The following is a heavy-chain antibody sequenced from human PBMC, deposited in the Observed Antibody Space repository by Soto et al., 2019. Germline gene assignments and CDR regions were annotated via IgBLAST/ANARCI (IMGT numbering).Heavy chain of an antibody. D-gene: IGHD6-6*01. Sequence: SVNVSCKASGGTFSSYAISWVRQAPGQGLEWMGGIIPIFGTANYAQKFQGRVTITADESTSTAYMELSSLRSEDTAVYYCGSSLNYYYYGMDVWGQGTTVTVSS. V-gene: IGHV1-69*13. CDR1: GGTFSSYA. J-gene: IGHJ6*02. CDR3: GSSLNYYYYGMDV. CDR2: IIPIFGTA.